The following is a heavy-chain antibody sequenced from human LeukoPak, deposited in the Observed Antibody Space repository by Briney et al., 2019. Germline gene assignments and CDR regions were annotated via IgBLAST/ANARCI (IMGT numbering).Heavy chain of an antibody. Sequence: PSETLSLTCTVSGASISSYFWSWIRQPAGKGLEWIGRIYTSGSTNYNPSLKSRVTMSVDTSKNQFSLKLSSVTAADTAVYYCARDGGYSGYDFDSWGQGTLVTVSS. CDR3: ARDGGYSGYDFDS. V-gene: IGHV4-4*07. CDR1: GASISSYF. J-gene: IGHJ4*02. CDR2: IYTSGST. D-gene: IGHD5-12*01.